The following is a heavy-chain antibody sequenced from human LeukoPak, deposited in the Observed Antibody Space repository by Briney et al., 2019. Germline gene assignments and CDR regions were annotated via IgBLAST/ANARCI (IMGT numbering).Heavy chain of an antibody. V-gene: IGHV1-18*01. J-gene: IGHJ4*02. CDR3: ARSGDDYVWGSYRYFDY. CDR1: GFTFTSYG. CDR2: ISAYNGNT. D-gene: IGHD3-16*02. Sequence: ASVKVSCKASGFTFTSYGISWVRQAPGQGLEWMGWISAYNGNTNYAQKLQGRVTMTTDTSTSTAYMELRSLRSDDTAVYYCARSGDDYVWGSYRYFDYWGQGTLVTVSS.